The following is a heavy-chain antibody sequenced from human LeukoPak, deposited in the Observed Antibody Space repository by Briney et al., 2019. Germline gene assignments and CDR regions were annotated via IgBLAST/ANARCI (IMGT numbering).Heavy chain of an antibody. CDR3: AKGNCSSTSCYIAGAFDI. CDR1: GFTFSSYS. CDR2: ISSSSSYI. Sequence: GGSLRLSCAASGFTFSSYSMNWVRQAPGKGLEWVSSISSSSSYIYYADSVKGRFTISRDNAKNSLYLQMNSLRAEDTAVYYCAKGNCSSTSCYIAGAFDIWGQGTLVTVSS. V-gene: IGHV3-21*01. D-gene: IGHD2-2*02. J-gene: IGHJ3*02.